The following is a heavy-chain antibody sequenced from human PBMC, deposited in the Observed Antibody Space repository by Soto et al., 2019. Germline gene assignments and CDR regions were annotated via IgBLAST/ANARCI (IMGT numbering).Heavy chain of an antibody. V-gene: IGHV4-59*01. CDR2: TYNSGIT. CDR3: ARGRWFDP. J-gene: IGHJ5*02. Sequence: QVQLQESGPGLVKPSETLSLTCTVSGASISSNYWSWIRQPPGRRLEWTGCTYNSGITDYNPSLKSRVTISLDPSKNQFSLKLISVTAAGAAIYYGARGRWFDPWGQGTLVTVSS. CDR1: GASISSNY.